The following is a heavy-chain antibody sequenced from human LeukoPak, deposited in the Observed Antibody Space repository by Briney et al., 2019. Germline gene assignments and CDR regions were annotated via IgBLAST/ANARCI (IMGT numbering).Heavy chain of an antibody. Sequence: PSETLSLTCAVYGGSFSGYYWSWIRQPPGKGLEWIGEINHSGSTNYNPSLKSRVTISVDTSKNQFSLKLSSVTAADTAVYYCARGWLWPGMDVWGQGTTVTVSS. CDR1: GGSFSGYY. J-gene: IGHJ6*02. CDR3: ARGWLWPGMDV. CDR2: INHSGST. D-gene: IGHD5-18*01. V-gene: IGHV4-34*01.